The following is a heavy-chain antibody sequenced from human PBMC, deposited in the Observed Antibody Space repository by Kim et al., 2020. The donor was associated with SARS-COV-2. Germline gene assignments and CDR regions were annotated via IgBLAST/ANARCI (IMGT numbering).Heavy chain of an antibody. CDR1: GGSFSSYY. J-gene: IGHJ6*03. D-gene: IGHD2-21*01. CDR2: INHSGSA. V-gene: IGHV4-34*01. Sequence: SETLSLTCAVYGGSFSSYYWSWIRQPQRKGLEWIGEINHSGSANYNPSLKSQVTISLDASKNQFSLKLNSGTAAATAVYYCARLVEIATNSGYWGVWG. CDR3: ARLVEIATNSGYWGV.